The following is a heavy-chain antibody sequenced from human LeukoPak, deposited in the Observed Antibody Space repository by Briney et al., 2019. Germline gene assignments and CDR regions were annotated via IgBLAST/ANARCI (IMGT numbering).Heavy chain of an antibody. CDR2: ISANNGDT. J-gene: IGHJ4*02. CDR3: ARDYCSSTSCLFDY. CDR1: GYTFTSYG. Sequence: ASVKVSCKASGYTFTSYGISWVRQAPGQGLEWVGWISANNGDTDYAQKFQARVTMTTDTSTSTAYMELRSLRSDDTAVYYCARDYCSSTSCLFDYWGQGTLVTVSS. D-gene: IGHD2-2*01. V-gene: IGHV1-18*01.